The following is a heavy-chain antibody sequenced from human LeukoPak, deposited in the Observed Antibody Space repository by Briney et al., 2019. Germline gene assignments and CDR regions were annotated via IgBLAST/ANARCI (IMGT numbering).Heavy chain of an antibody. CDR1: GGTFSSYT. Sequence: GASVKVSCKASGGTFSSYTINWVRQAPGQGLEWMGGIIPIFGTANHAQKFQGRVTITADESTSTAYMELNSLRSEVTAVYYCASGGIQLWLFNYWGQGTLVTVSS. CDR2: IIPIFGTA. D-gene: IGHD5-18*01. V-gene: IGHV1-69*13. CDR3: ASGGIQLWLFNY. J-gene: IGHJ4*02.